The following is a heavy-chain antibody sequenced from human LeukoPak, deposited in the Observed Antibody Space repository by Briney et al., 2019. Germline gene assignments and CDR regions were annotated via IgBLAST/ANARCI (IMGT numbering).Heavy chain of an antibody. V-gene: IGHV4-34*01. D-gene: IGHD6-13*01. CDR1: GGSFSGYY. J-gene: IGHJ6*02. Sequence: SETLSLTCAVYGGSFSGYYWSWIRQPPGKGLEWIGEINHSGSTNYNPFLKSRVTISVDTSKNQFSLKLSSVTAADTAVYYCASRVAEAAGTKYYYYGMDVWGQGTTVTVSS. CDR2: INHSGST. CDR3: ASRVAEAAGTKYYYYGMDV.